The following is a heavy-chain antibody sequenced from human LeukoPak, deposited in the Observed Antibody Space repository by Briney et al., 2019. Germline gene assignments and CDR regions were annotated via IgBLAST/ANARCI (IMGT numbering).Heavy chain of an antibody. D-gene: IGHD3-10*01. J-gene: IGHJ6*02. CDR1: GFTFSDYY. V-gene: IGHV3-11*01. CDR3: ARRGVLWFGELFYYGMDV. CDR2: ISSSGSTI. Sequence: GGSLRLSCSASGFTFSDYYMSWIRQAPGKGLEWVSYISSSGSTIYYADSVKGRFTISRDNAKNSLYLQMNSLRAEDTAVYYCARRGVLWFGELFYYGMDVWGQGTTVTVSS.